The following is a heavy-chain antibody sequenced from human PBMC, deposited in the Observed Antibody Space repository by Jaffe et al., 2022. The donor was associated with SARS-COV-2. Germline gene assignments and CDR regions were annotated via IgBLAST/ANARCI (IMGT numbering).Heavy chain of an antibody. D-gene: IGHD3-22*01. CDR2: IRQDGSET. Sequence: EVHLVESGGGLVQPGGSLRLSCAASGFTFSLYWMSWVRQRPGRGLEWVANIRQDGSETYYVDSVKGRFTISRDNANNSLFLQMNNLRQEDTALYYCARAPPYFYDLNPDNWGQGSLVTVSS. V-gene: IGHV3-7*01. CDR3: ARAPPYFYDLNPDN. CDR1: GFTFSLYW. J-gene: IGHJ4*02.